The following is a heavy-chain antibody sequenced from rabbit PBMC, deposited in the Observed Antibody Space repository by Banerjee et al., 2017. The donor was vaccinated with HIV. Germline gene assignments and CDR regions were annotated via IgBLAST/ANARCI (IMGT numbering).Heavy chain of an antibody. CDR2: IVTGSGST. J-gene: IGHJ3*01. V-gene: IGHV1S43*01. CDR3: ARRNNVDYGGSITL. CDR1: GFDLSSYHH. Sequence: QEQLEESGVGLVNPAGSLTLTCKASGFDLSSYHHICWDRPATGKGLEWIGCIVTGSGSTYDASWAKGRFTISRSTSLNTVDLKMTSLIVAATATYFCARRNNVDYGGSITLWGQGTLVTVS. D-gene: IGHD2-1*01.